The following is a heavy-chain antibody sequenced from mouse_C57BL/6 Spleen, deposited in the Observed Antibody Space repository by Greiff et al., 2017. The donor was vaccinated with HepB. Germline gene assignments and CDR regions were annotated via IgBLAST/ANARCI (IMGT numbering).Heavy chain of an antibody. Sequence: EVQGVESGGGLVKPGGSLKLSCAASGFTFSSYAMSWVRQTPEKRLEWVATISDGGSYTYYPDNVKGRFTISRDNAKNNLYLQMSHLKSEDTAMYYCARVYSNYVVDYWGQGTSVTVSS. D-gene: IGHD2-5*01. CDR1: GFTFSSYA. CDR2: ISDGGSYT. V-gene: IGHV5-4*01. CDR3: ARVYSNYVVDY. J-gene: IGHJ4*01.